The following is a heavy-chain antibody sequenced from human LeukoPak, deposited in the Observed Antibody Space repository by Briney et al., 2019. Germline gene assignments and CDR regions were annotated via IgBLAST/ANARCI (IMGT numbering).Heavy chain of an antibody. J-gene: IGHJ1*01. D-gene: IGHD6-13*01. Sequence: PGGSLRLSCAASGFTLSSYWMNWVRHPPGKGVEWVDGIKQDGSDTLYVDSVRGRFTISRDNAQNSLYLQMNSLRTEDTAVYYCAGRSGWLIHHWGQGTLVAVSS. CDR1: GFTLSSYW. CDR2: IKQDGSDT. V-gene: IGHV3-7*01. CDR3: AGRSGWLIHH.